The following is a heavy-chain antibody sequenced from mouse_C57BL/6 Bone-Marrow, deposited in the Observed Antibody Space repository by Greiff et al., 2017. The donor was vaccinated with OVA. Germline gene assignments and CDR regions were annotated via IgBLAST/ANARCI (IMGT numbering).Heavy chain of an antibody. CDR2: INPSTGGT. D-gene: IGHD1-1*01. CDR1: GYSFTGYY. V-gene: IGHV1-42*01. Sequence: EVQLQQSGPELVKPGASVKISCKASGYSFTGYYMNWVNQRPEKSLEWIAAINPSTGGTTYPQNFKAKATLTLANSSSTAYMQLKILTSEDSAVYYCARVRSYFDDWGQGTTLTVSS. CDR3: ARVRSYFDD. J-gene: IGHJ2*01.